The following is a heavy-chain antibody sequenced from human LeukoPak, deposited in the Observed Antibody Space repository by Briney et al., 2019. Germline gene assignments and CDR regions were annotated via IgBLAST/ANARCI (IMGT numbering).Heavy chain of an antibody. J-gene: IGHJ4*02. D-gene: IGHD6-13*01. V-gene: IGHV3-33*01. CDR3: ARESAAGTCDY. Sequence: GGSLRLSCAASGFTFSSYDMHWVRQAPGKGLEWVAVLWHDGNNRYYADSVKGRFTISRDNSKNTLYLQMNSLRAEDTAVYYCARESAAGTCDYWGQGTLVTVSS. CDR2: LWHDGNNR. CDR1: GFTFSSYD.